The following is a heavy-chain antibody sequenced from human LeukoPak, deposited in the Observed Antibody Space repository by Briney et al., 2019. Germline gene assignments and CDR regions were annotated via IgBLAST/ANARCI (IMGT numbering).Heavy chain of an antibody. Sequence: GGSLRLSCAASGFTFSSYKMNWVRQAPGKGLEWVSHISSGGTTIYYADSVKGRFTISRENAKNSLYLQMNGLRAEDTAVYYCAKSFMDWGQGTLVTVSS. CDR3: AKSFMD. D-gene: IGHD3-10*01. CDR2: ISSGGTTI. CDR1: GFTFSSYK. J-gene: IGHJ4*02. V-gene: IGHV3-48*03.